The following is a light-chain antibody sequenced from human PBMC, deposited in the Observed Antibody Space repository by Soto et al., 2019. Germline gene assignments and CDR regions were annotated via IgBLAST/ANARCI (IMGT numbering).Light chain of an antibody. J-gene: IGKJ1*01. CDR1: QSIDSW. CDR3: QQYHTWWT. CDR2: TTS. V-gene: IGKV1-5*03. Sequence: DIQLTQAPFTPAESVGDSVTNAFRASQSIDSWLAWYQQKSGKAPKLLIYTTSILESGVPSRFSGSGSGTEFTLTISGLQPDDFATYYCQQYHTWWTFGQGTKVDIK.